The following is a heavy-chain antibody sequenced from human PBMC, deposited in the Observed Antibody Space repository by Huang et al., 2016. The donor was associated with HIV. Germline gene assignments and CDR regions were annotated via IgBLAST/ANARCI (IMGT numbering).Heavy chain of an antibody. CDR3: ARGRRDGYSSLNGNSFDI. Sequence: EVQLVESGGGLVKPGGSLRLSCAASGFTFSSYSLNWVRQAPGKGLEWVASIGGTTNYIYYADSLKGRFTSARDNTKNSLYLQMNSRRAEDTAVYYCARGRRDGYSSLNGNSFDIWGQGTMVTVSS. CDR1: GFTFSSYS. V-gene: IGHV3-21*01. D-gene: IGHD4-4*01. CDR2: IGGTTNYI. J-gene: IGHJ3*02.